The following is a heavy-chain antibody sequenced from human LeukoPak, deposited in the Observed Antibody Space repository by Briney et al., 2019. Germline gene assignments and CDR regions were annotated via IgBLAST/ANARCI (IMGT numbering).Heavy chain of an antibody. J-gene: IGHJ3*02. CDR1: GGSISSGGYY. V-gene: IGHV4-61*08. CDR3: ARRLDYYDSSKGHAFDI. Sequence: SETLSLTCTVSGGSISSGGYYWSWIRQHPGKGLEWIGYIYYSGSTNYNPSLKSRVTISVDTSKNQFSLKLSSVTAADTAVYYCARRLDYYDSSKGHAFDIWGQGSMVTVSS. CDR2: IYYSGST. D-gene: IGHD3-22*01.